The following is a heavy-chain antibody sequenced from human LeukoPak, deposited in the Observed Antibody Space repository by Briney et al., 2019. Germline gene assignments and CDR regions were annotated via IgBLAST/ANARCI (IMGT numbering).Heavy chain of an antibody. CDR3: ARGYSSSWYYFDY. J-gene: IGHJ4*02. V-gene: IGHV4-59*08. Sequence: SETLSLTCTVSGGSISNYYWSWIRQPPGRGLEWIGYVHYSGSTNYNPSLKSRATISVDTSKSQFSLKLSSVTAADTAIYYCARGYSSSWYYFDYWGQGTLVTASS. CDR1: GGSISNYY. CDR2: VHYSGST. D-gene: IGHD6-13*01.